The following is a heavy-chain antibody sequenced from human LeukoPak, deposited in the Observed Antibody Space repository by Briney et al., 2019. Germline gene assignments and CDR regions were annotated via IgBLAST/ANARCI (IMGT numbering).Heavy chain of an antibody. Sequence: ASVKVSCKASGYTFTGYYMHWVRQAPGQGLEWMGWMNPNSGNTGYAQKFQGRVTMTRNTSISTAYMELSSLRSEDTAVYYCARDPSGYDYYFDYWGQGTLVTVSS. D-gene: IGHD5-12*01. CDR2: MNPNSGNT. CDR3: ARDPSGYDYYFDY. J-gene: IGHJ4*02. V-gene: IGHV1-8*02. CDR1: GYTFTGYY.